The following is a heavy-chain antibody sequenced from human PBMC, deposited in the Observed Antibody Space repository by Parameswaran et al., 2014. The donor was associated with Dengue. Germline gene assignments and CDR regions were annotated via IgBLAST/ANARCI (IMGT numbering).Heavy chain of an antibody. V-gene: IGHV1-8*01. CDR1: GYTFTSYD. CDR3: ARGDIVLMVYAISGDGDYYYYGMDV. Sequence: ASVKVSCKASGYTFTSYDINWVRQATGQGLEWMGWMNPNSGNTGYAQKFQGRVTMTRNTSISTAYMELSSLRSEDTAVYYCARGDIVLMVYAISGDGDYYYYGMDVWGQGTTVTVSS. CDR2: MNPNSGNT. D-gene: IGHD2-8*01. J-gene: IGHJ6*02.